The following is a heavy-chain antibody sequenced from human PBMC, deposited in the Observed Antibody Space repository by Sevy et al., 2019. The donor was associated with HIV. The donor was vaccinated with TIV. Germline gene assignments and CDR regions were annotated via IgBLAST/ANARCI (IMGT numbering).Heavy chain of an antibody. CDR3: AREAGYYDSSGYPSDY. CDR2: ISAYNGNT. D-gene: IGHD3-22*01. J-gene: IGHJ4*02. V-gene: IGHV1-18*01. Sequence: ASVKVSCKASGYTFTSYGISWVRQAPGQGLEWMGWISAYNGNTNYAQKLQGRVTMTTDTSTSTAYMELRSLRSDDTAVYYCAREAGYYDSSGYPSDYWGQGTLVTVSS. CDR1: GYTFTSYG.